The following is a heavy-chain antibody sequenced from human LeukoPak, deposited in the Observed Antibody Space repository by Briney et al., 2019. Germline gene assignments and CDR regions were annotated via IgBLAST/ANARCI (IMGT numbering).Heavy chain of an antibody. D-gene: IGHD5-18*01. CDR2: IYYSGST. J-gene: IGHJ4*02. CDR1: GGSISGYY. CDR3: ARGSNSYGYY. Sequence: SETLSLTCTVSGGSISGYYWSWIRQPPGKGLEWIGYIYYSGSTNYNPSLKSRVTISVDTSKNQFSLKLSSVTAADTAVYYCARGSNSYGYYWGQGTLVTVSS. V-gene: IGHV4-59*12.